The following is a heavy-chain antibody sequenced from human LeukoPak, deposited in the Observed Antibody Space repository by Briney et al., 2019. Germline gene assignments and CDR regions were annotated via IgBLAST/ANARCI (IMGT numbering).Heavy chain of an antibody. V-gene: IGHV4-61*02. J-gene: IGHJ3*02. Sequence: SETLSLTCTVSGGSISSGSYYWSWIRQPAGKGLEWIGRIYTSGSTNYNPSLKSRVTISVDTSKNQFSLKLGSVTAADTAVYYCARGDNWNFDAFDIWGQGTMVTVSS. CDR1: GGSISSGSYY. D-gene: IGHD1-7*01. CDR3: ARGDNWNFDAFDI. CDR2: IYTSGST.